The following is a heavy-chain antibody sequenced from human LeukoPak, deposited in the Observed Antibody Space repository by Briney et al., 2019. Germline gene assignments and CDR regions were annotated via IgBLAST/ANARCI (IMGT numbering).Heavy chain of an antibody. CDR3: ARDGPSIAAAGYYYYYYGMDV. Sequence: ASVTVSCKASGYTFTSYYMHWVRQAPGQGLEWMGIINPSGGSTSYAQKFQGRVTMTRDTSTSTVYMELSSLRSEDTAVYYCARDGPSIAAAGYYYYYYGMDVWGQGTTVTVSS. D-gene: IGHD6-13*01. CDR1: GYTFTSYY. V-gene: IGHV1-46*01. CDR2: INPSGGST. J-gene: IGHJ6*02.